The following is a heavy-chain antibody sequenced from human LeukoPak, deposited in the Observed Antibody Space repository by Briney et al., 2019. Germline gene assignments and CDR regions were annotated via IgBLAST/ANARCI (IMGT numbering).Heavy chain of an antibody. V-gene: IGHV4-4*02. CDR2: INHSGST. CDR3: ASMSIAAAGTYWYDP. Sequence: SGTLSLTCAVSGGSIKSNNWWSWVRQPPGKGLEWIGEINHSGSTNYNPSLKSRVTISVDTSKNQFSLKLSSVTAADTAVYYCASMSIAAAGTYWYDPWGQGTLVTVSS. CDR1: GGSIKSNNW. J-gene: IGHJ5*02. D-gene: IGHD6-13*01.